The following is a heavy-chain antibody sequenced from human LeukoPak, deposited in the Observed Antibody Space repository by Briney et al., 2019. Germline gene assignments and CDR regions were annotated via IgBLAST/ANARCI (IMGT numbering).Heavy chain of an antibody. CDR3: ARDSVYSSSWYVNP. J-gene: IGHJ5*02. CDR2: GYYRGTN. D-gene: IGHD6-13*01. Sequence: PSETLSLTCSVSGDSMSGSTYYWAWIRQPPGKGLEWVGSGYYRGTNYYNPSLKSRVTISVDTSKNQFSLKLSSVTAADTAVYYCARDSVYSSSWYVNPWGQGTLVTVSS. V-gene: IGHV4-39*07. CDR1: GDSMSGSTYY.